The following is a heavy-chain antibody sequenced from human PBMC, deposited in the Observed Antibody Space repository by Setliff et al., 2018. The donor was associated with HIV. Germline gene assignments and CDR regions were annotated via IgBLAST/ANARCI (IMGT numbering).Heavy chain of an antibody. J-gene: IGHJ5*02. CDR3: ARHYERLSWFDP. CDR1: GGSISTYY. Sequence: PSETLSLTCTVSGGSISTYYWSWIRQPPGKGLEWIGYIYGNGNTKYNRFLNSRVTMSVDTSKNQFSLKLSSVTAADTAVYYCARHYERLSWFDPWGQGTLVTVSS. V-gene: IGHV4-59*08. CDR2: IYGNGNT. D-gene: IGHD6-25*01.